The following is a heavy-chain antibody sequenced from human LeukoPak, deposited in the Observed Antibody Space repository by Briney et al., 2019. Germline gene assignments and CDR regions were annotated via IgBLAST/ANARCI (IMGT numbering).Heavy chain of an antibody. J-gene: IGHJ3*02. D-gene: IGHD6-25*01. CDR3: ARVGGVSGRAFDM. V-gene: IGHV3-74*01. Sequence: GGSLRLSCAASGFAFSSYWMHWVRQAPGKGLVWVSYIRGDGASTTYADSVKGRFNISRDNAKNTLYLQMNSLRGEDAAVYYCARVGGVSGRAFDMWGQGTMVTVSS. CDR2: IRGDGAST. CDR1: GFAFSSYW.